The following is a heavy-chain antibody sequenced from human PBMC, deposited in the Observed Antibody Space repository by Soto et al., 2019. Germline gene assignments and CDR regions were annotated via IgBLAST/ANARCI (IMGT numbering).Heavy chain of an antibody. CDR2: IYYSGST. CDR3: ARERYCSSTSCYNYFDY. J-gene: IGHJ4*02. V-gene: IGHV4-31*03. D-gene: IGHD2-2*02. Sequence: QVQLQESGPGLVKPSQTLSLTCTVSGGSISSGGYYWSWIRQHPGKGLEWIGYIYYSGSTYYNPSLKSRVTISVDTSKNQFSLKLSSVTAADTAVYYCARERYCSSTSCYNYFDYWGQGTLVTVSS. CDR1: GGSISSGGYY.